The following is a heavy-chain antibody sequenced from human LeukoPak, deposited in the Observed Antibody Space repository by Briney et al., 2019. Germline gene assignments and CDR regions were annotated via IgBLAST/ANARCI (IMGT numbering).Heavy chain of an antibody. CDR3: TRHTSPTFDY. CDR1: RYIFSKYG. CDR2: ISAYNGKT. V-gene: IGHV1-18*01. J-gene: IGHJ4*02. Sequence: GASVKVSCKASRYIFSKYGISWVRQAPGQGLEWVGWISAYNGKTNSSQKLQGRVTITRSTSINTVYMQLSSLRSEDTAVYYCTRHTSPTFDYWGQGTLVTVSS. D-gene: IGHD2-2*01.